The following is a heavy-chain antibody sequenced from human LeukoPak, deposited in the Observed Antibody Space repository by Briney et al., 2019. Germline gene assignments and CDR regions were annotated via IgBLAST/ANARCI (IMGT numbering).Heavy chain of an antibody. V-gene: IGHV1-69*05. Sequence: XVKVSCKASGGTFSSYAISWVRQAPGQGLEWMGRIIPIFGTANYAQKFQGRVTITTDESTSTAYMELSSLRSEDTAVYYCARGHKLSGYYPPYYFDYWGQGTLVTVSS. CDR1: GGTFSSYA. CDR2: IIPIFGTA. D-gene: IGHD3-22*01. J-gene: IGHJ4*02. CDR3: ARGHKLSGYYPPYYFDY.